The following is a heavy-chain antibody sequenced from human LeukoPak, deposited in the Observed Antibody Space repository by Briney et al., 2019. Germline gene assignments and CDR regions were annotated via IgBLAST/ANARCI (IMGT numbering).Heavy chain of an antibody. D-gene: IGHD5-18*01. V-gene: IGHV1-69*05. CDR3: ARAVDTITLGAFDI. Sequence: GASVKVSCKASGGTFSSYAISWVRQAPGQGLEWMGGIIPIFGTANCAQKFQGRVTITTDESTSTAYMELSSLRSEDTAVYYCARAVDTITLGAFDIWGQGTMVTVSS. CDR2: IIPIFGTA. J-gene: IGHJ3*02. CDR1: GGTFSSYA.